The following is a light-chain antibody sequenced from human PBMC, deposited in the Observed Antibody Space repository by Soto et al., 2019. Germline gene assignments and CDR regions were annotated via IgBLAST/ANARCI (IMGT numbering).Light chain of an antibody. J-gene: IGKJ4*01. V-gene: IGKV1-9*01. Sequence: IQGTQSPASLSASVGDRVTITCRASQDISSYLAWYQQKPGKAPTLLIYAASTLQSGVPSRFSGSGFGTDFTLTISSLQAEDFASYYCQQLRSYPSTFGGGTKVAIK. CDR2: AAS. CDR1: QDISSY. CDR3: QQLRSYPST.